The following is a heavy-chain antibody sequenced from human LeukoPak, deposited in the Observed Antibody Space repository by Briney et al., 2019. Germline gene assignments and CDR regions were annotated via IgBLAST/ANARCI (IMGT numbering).Heavy chain of an antibody. J-gene: IGHJ3*02. CDR1: GYTFTSYG. CDR2: ISAYSGNT. V-gene: IGHV1-18*01. Sequence: ASVKLSCKASGYTFTSYGISWVRQATGQGLEWMGWISAYSGNTNYAQKLQGRVTMTTDTSTSTAYMELRSPRSDDTAVYYCAREGKIAAAATNAFDIWGQGTMVTVSS. CDR3: AREGKIAAAATNAFDI. D-gene: IGHD6-13*01.